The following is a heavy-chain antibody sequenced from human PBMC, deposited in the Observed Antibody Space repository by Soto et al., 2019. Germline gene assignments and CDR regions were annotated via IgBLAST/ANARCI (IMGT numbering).Heavy chain of an antibody. CDR1: GYTFTSYY. Sequence: ASVKVSCKASGYTFTSYYMHWVRQAPGQGREWMGIINPSGGSTSYAQKFQGRVTMTRDTSTSTVYMELSSLRSEDTAVYYCAREIDYYDSSGSLDYWGQGTLVTVSS. J-gene: IGHJ4*02. CDR3: AREIDYYDSSGSLDY. CDR2: INPSGGST. V-gene: IGHV1-46*01. D-gene: IGHD3-22*01.